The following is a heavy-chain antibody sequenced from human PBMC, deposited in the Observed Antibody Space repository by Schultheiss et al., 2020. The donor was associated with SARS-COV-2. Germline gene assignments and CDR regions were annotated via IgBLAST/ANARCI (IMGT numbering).Heavy chain of an antibody. CDR2: ISYTGGT. V-gene: IGHV4-59*02. D-gene: IGHD3-3*01. CDR1: GGSVSSNF. CDR3: ARDRDFWSGGGYGMDV. J-gene: IGHJ6*02. Sequence: SETLSLTCTVSGGSVSSNFWTWIRQPPEKGLEWIGYISYTGGTNYNPSLRGRLSISVDTSKNQFSLNLTSVTAADTAVYYCARDRDFWSGGGYGMDVWGQGTTVTVSS.